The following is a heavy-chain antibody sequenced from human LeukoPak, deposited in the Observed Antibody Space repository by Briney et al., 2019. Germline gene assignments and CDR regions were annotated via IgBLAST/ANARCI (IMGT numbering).Heavy chain of an antibody. Sequence: PSETLSLTCTVSGGSISSYYWSWIRQPPGKGLEWIGYIYHSGSTNYNPSLKSRVTISVDTSKNQFSLKLSSVTAADTAVYYCARSGTLRYYFDYWGQGTLVTVSS. CDR2: IYHSGST. V-gene: IGHV4-59*01. CDR3: ARSGTLRYYFDY. CDR1: GGSISSYY. D-gene: IGHD1-14*01. J-gene: IGHJ4*02.